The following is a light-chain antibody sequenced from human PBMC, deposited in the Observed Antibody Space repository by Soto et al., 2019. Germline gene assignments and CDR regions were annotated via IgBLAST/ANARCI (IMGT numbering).Light chain of an antibody. V-gene: IGKV1-5*01. CDR3: QQHNQWPIT. CDR2: DAS. CDR1: QSIGTW. Sequence: DIQMTQSPSTLSASVGDRVTITCRASQSIGTWLAWYQQKPGKAPKLLIYDASSLESGVPSRFSGSGSGTEFTLTINSLQSEDSAVYYCQQHNQWPITFGQGTRLEIK. J-gene: IGKJ5*01.